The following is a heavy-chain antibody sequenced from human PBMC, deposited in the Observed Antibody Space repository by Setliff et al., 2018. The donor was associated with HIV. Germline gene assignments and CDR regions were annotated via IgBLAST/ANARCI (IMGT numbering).Heavy chain of an antibody. V-gene: IGHV1-18*01. CDR2: ISAYNGNT. J-gene: IGHJ3*02. CDR3: ATGRGEYSSGWYRSALDI. D-gene: IGHD6-19*01. CDR1: GYTFTSYG. Sequence: ASVKVSCKASGYTFTSYGISWVRQAPGQGLEWMGWISAYNGNTNYAQKLQGRVTMTTDTSTSTAYVELRSLRSDDTAVYYCATGRGEYSSGWYRSALDIWGQGTMVTVSS.